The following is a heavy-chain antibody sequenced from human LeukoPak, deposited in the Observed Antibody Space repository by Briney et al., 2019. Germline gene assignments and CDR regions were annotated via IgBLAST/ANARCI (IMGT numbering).Heavy chain of an antibody. J-gene: IGHJ4*02. CDR3: ARDLVGGYDSGAYYFDY. CDR1: GYTFTGHY. CDR2: IIPIFGTA. D-gene: IGHD5-12*01. V-gene: IGHV1-69*13. Sequence: ASVKVSCKASGYTFTGHYMHWVRQAPGQGLEWMGRIIPIFGTANYAQKFQGRVTITADESTSTAYMELSSLRSEDTAVYYCARDLVGGYDSGAYYFDYWGQGTLVTVSS.